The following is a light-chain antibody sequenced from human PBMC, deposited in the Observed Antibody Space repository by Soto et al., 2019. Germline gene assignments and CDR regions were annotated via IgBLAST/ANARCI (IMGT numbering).Light chain of an antibody. CDR2: EDN. CDR3: QSYQSSTWV. J-gene: IGLJ3*02. V-gene: IGLV6-57*04. CDR1: GGRIVTKC. Sequence: NFLLTQPHSVSESPGKTGSFSCTRSGGRIVTKCVQWYQDRPGSVPTTVSYEDNQRPSGVPDRVSGSIDSSSKPASLSISGLKAQDEADCHCQSYQSSTWVFGGGTQLTVL.